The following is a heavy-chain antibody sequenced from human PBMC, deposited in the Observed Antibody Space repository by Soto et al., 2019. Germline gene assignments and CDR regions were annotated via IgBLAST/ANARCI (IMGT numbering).Heavy chain of an antibody. Sequence: SETLSLTCAVSGGSISSGGYSWSWIRQPPGKGLEWIGYIYHSGSTYYNPSLKSRVTISVDRSKNQFSLKLSSVTAADTAVYYCARAGAARTGGYYYYGMDVWGQGTTVTVSS. CDR1: GGSISSGGYS. D-gene: IGHD6-6*01. J-gene: IGHJ6*02. CDR3: ARAGAARTGGYYYYGMDV. CDR2: IYHSGST. V-gene: IGHV4-30-2*01.